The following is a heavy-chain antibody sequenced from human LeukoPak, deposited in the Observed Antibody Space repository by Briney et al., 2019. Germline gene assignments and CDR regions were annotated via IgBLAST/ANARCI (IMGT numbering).Heavy chain of an antibody. Sequence: GGSLRLSCAASGFTFSSYAMSWVRQAPGKGLEWVGRIKSKTDGGTTGYAAPVKGRFTISRDDSKNTLYLQMNSLKTEDTAVYYCTTSMIVVVGFDYWGQGTLVTVSS. J-gene: IGHJ4*02. D-gene: IGHD3-22*01. CDR3: TTSMIVVVGFDY. V-gene: IGHV3-15*01. CDR1: GFTFSSYA. CDR2: IKSKTDGGTT.